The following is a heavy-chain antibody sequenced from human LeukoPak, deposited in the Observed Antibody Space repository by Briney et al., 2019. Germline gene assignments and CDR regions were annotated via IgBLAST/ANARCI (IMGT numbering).Heavy chain of an antibody. V-gene: IGHV4-61*01. J-gene: IGHJ4*02. D-gene: IGHD1-7*01. Sequence: SETLSLTCTFSGGSVSRGSYYWSWIRQPPGKGLEWIGYIYYSGSTNYNPSLKSRVTISVDTSKNQFSLKLSSVTAADTAVYYCARDPAGPYFWNYNYFDYWGQGTLVTVSS. CDR2: IYYSGST. CDR1: GGSVSRGSYY. CDR3: ARDPAGPYFWNYNYFDY.